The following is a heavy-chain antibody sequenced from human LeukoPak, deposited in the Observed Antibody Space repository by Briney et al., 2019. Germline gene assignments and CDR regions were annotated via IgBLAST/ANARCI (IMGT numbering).Heavy chain of an antibody. D-gene: IGHD3-22*01. V-gene: IGHV4-34*01. CDR3: ARQPKYYYDSSGYTDV. CDR2: INHSGST. Sequence: SETLSLTCAAYGGSFSGYYWSWIRQPPGKGLEWIGEINHSGSTNYNPSLKSRVTISVDTSKNQFSLKLSSVTAADTAVYYCARQPKYYYDSSGYTDVWGKGITVTVSS. CDR1: GGSFSGYY. J-gene: IGHJ6*03.